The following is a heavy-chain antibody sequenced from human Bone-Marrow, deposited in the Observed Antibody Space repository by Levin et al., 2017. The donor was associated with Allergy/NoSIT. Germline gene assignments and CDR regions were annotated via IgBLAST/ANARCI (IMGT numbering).Heavy chain of an antibody. J-gene: IGHJ6*02. Sequence: ASVKVSCKASGYTFTSYDINWVRQATGQGLEWMGWMNPNSGNTGYAQKFQGRVTMTRNTSISTAYMELSSLRSEDTAVYYCARGPGYQLLSYYYYGMDVWGQGTTVTVSS. CDR2: MNPNSGNT. CDR1: GYTFTSYD. D-gene: IGHD2-2*01. CDR3: ARGPGYQLLSYYYYGMDV. V-gene: IGHV1-8*01.